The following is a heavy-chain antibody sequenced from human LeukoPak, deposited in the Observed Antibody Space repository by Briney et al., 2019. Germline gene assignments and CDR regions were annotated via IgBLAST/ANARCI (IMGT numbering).Heavy chain of an antibody. CDR2: IIPIFGTA. D-gene: IGHD3-3*01. CDR3: ATPGGYYDFWSGYPAWYFDY. V-gene: IGHV1-69*13. J-gene: IGHJ4*02. Sequence: SVKVSCKASVGTFSSYAISWVRHAPGHGLEWMGGIIPIFGTAKYAQKFQGRVTITADESTSTAYMELSGLRSEDTAVYYGATPGGYYDFWSGYPAWYFDYWGQGTLVTVSS. CDR1: VGTFSSYA.